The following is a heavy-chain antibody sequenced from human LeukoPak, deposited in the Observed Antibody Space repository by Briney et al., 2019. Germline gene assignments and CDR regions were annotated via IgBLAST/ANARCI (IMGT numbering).Heavy chain of an antibody. Sequence: GASVKVSCKASGYTFTGYYMHWVRQAPGQGLEWMGWINPNSGGTNYAQKFQGRVTMTRDTSISTAYMELSRLRSDDTAVYYCARDLAVYGDYVELAYSNYYFDYWGQGTLVTVSS. CDR3: ARDLAVYGDYVELAYSNYYFDY. CDR1: GYTFTGYY. CDR2: INPNSGGT. J-gene: IGHJ4*02. D-gene: IGHD4-17*01. V-gene: IGHV1-2*02.